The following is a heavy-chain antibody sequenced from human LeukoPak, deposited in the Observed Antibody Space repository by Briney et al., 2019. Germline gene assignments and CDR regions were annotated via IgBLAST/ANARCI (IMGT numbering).Heavy chain of an antibody. CDR2: IYYSGST. V-gene: IGHV4-39*07. Sequence: SETLSLTCTVSGGSISSSSYYWGWIRQPPGKGLEWIGSIYYSGSTYYNPSLKSRVTISVDMSKNQFSLKLSSVTAADSAVYYCARHAPLGYSSVWYPPPNWFDPWGQGTLVTVSS. J-gene: IGHJ5*02. CDR3: ARHAPLGYSSVWYPPPNWFDP. D-gene: IGHD6-19*01. CDR1: GGSISSSSYY.